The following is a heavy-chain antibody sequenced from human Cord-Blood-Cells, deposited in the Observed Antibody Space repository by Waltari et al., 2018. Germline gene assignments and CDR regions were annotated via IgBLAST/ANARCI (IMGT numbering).Heavy chain of an antibody. CDR3: ARGIGYCSGGSCYPYYYGMDV. CDR1: GGSFSGYY. Sequence: QVQLQQWGAGLLKPSETLSLTCAVYGGSFSGYYWSWIRTPPGTGLALIGEIKHSGSTNYSPSRKSRVTISVDTSKNQFSLKLSSVTAADTAVYYCARGIGYCSGGSCYPYYYGMDVWGQGTTVTVSS. J-gene: IGHJ6*02. V-gene: IGHV4-34*01. CDR2: IKHSGST. D-gene: IGHD2-15*01.